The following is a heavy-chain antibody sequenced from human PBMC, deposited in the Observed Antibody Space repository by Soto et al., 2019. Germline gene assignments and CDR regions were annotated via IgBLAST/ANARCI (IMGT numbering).Heavy chain of an antibody. CDR1: GYTLTELS. J-gene: IGHJ5*02. V-gene: IGHV1-24*01. CDR2: FDPEDGET. D-gene: IGHD3-3*01. CDR3: ATLRFLEWLLWFDP. Sequence: ASVKVSCKVSGYTLTELSMHWVRQAPGKGLEWMGGFDPEDGETIYAQKFQGRVTMTEDTSTDTAYMELSSLRSEDTAVYYCATLRFLEWLLWFDPWGQGTLVTVSS.